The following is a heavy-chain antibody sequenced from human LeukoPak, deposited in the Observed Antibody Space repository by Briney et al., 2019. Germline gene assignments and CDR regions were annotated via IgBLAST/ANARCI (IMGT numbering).Heavy chain of an antibody. CDR1: GFTFSDYY. D-gene: IGHD3-10*01. CDR2: ISSSGSTI. V-gene: IGHV3-11*04. Sequence: GGSLRLSCAASGFTFSDYYMSWIRQAPGKGLEWVSYISSSGSTIYYADSVKGRFTISRDNAKNSLYLQMNSLRAEDTAVYYCARDTSLWFGELTRYYHYYYMDVWGKGTTVTVSS. CDR3: ARDTSLWFGELTRYYHYYYMDV. J-gene: IGHJ6*03.